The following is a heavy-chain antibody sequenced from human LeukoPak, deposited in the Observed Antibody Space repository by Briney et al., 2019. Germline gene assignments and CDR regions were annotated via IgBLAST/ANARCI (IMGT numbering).Heavy chain of an antibody. CDR2: ISYDGTNN. CDR3: ARAHLSSSSTDYMDV. D-gene: IGHD6-6*01. J-gene: IGHJ6*03. V-gene: IGHV3-30*03. CDR1: GFTFSSYG. Sequence: GGSLRLSCAASGFTFSSYGMHWVRQAPGKGLEWVAIISYDGTNNYYADSVKGRFTISRDNSKNTLYLQMNSLRAEDTAMYYCARAHLSSSSTDYMDVWGKGTTVTVSS.